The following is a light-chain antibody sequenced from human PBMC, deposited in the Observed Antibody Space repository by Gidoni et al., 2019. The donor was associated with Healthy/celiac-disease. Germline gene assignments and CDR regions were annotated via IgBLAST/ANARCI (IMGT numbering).Light chain of an antibody. J-gene: IGKJ4*01. V-gene: IGKV3-20*01. CDR3: QQYGSSPLT. CDR2: GAS. Sequence: EIVLTQSPGTLSLSPGERATLSCRASQSVSSSYLALYQQKPGPAPRLLIYGASSRATGIPDRCSGSGSGTDFTLTISRLEPEDFAVYYCQQYGSSPLTFGGGTKVEIK. CDR1: QSVSSSY.